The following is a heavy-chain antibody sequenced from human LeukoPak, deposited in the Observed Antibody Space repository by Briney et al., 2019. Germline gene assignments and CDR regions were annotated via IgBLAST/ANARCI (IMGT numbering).Heavy chain of an antibody. J-gene: IGHJ6*02. V-gene: IGHV4-59*01. CDR3: AREVIDYDILTGYHYYGMDV. CDR1: GGSISSYY. D-gene: IGHD3-9*01. CDR2: IYYSGST. Sequence: PSETLSLTCTVSGGSISSYYWSWIRQPPGKGLEWIGYIYYSGSTNYNPSLKSRVTISVDTSKNQFSLKLSSVTAADTAVYYCAREVIDYDILTGYHYYGMDVWGQGTTVTVSS.